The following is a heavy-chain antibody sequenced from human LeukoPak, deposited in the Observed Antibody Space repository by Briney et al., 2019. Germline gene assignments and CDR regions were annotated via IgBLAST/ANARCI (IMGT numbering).Heavy chain of an antibody. Sequence: SETLSLTCAVYGGSFSGYYWSWIRQPPGKGLEWIGEINHSGSTNYNPSLKSRVTISVDTSKNQFSLKLSSVTAADTAVYYCARGGDYGLFDYWGQGTLVTVSS. CDR3: ARGGDYGLFDY. CDR2: INHSGST. J-gene: IGHJ4*02. V-gene: IGHV4-34*01. D-gene: IGHD4-17*01. CDR1: GGSFSGYY.